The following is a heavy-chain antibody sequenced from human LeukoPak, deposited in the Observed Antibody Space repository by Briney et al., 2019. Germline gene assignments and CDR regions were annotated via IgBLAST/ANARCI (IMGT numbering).Heavy chain of an antibody. CDR3: ARDGDYVIDV. J-gene: IGHJ6*02. V-gene: IGHV3-74*01. Sequence: QAGGSLRLSCAASGFIFSSYLIHWVRQVPGKGLVWVSRVNSDGSSVKYTDSVKGRFTISRDNAKNTVYLQMNSLRAEDTGVYYCARDGDYVIDVWGQGTTVAVSS. CDR2: VNSDGSSV. CDR1: GFIFSSYL.